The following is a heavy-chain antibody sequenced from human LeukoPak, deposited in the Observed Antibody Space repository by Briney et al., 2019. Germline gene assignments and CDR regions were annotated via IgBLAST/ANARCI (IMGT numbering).Heavy chain of an antibody. Sequence: GGSLRLSCAASGFTFSTYSMNWVRQAPGKGLEWVSSISSSSSHIYYADSVKGRCTISRDNAKNSLYLQMNSLRAEDTAVYYCASFSYGNGGQGTLVTVSS. D-gene: IGHD1-1*01. V-gene: IGHV3-21*01. J-gene: IGHJ4*02. CDR2: ISSSSSHI. CDR3: ASFSYGN. CDR1: GFTFSTYS.